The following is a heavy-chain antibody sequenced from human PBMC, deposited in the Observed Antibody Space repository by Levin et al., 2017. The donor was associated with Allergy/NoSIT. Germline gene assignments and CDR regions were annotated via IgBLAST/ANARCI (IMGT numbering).Heavy chain of an antibody. Sequence: AGGSLRLSCAASGITFSNAWMSWARQAPGKGLEWVGRIKSNTDGGTTEYAAPVKGRFSISRDDSKNTLYLQMNSLKTEDTAVYFCTTYSSTWYYFDYWGQGTLVTVSS. CDR2: IKSNTDGGTT. CDR3: TTYSSTWYYFDY. D-gene: IGHD6-13*01. CDR1: GITFSNAW. J-gene: IGHJ4*02. V-gene: IGHV3-15*01.